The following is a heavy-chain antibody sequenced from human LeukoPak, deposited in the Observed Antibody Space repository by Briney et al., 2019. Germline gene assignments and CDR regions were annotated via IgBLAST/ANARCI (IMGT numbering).Heavy chain of an antibody. Sequence: GRSLRLSCAASGFTFSSYGMHWVRQAPGKGLEWVAVIWYDGSNKYYADSVKGRFTISRDNSKNTLYLQMNSLRAEDTAVYYCAKDLANYYYYGMDVWGQGTTVTVSS. V-gene: IGHV3-33*06. CDR1: GFTFSSYG. CDR3: AKDLANYYYYGMDV. CDR2: IWYDGSNK. D-gene: IGHD5-12*01. J-gene: IGHJ6*02.